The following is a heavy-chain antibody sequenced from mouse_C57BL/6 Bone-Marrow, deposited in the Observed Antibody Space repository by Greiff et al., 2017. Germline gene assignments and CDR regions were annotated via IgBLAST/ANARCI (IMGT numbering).Heavy chain of an antibody. J-gene: IGHJ2*01. CDR2: IDPENGDT. V-gene: IGHV14-4*01. CDR1: GFNIKDDY. Sequence: VQLKESGAELVRPGASVKLSCTASGFNIKDDYMHWVKQRPEQGLEWIGWIDPENGDTEYASKFQGKATITADTSSNTAYLQLSSLTSEDTAVYYCTSYFYYDSLWGQGTTLTVSS. CDR3: TSYFYYDSL. D-gene: IGHD2-4*01.